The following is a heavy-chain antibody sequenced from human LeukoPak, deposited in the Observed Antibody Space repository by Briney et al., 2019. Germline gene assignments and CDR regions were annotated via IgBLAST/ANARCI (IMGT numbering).Heavy chain of an antibody. D-gene: IGHD3-3*01. V-gene: IGHV1-2*06. CDR3: ARDQGEGFLEWLLYRGYYYYYGMDV. CDR1: GYTFTGYY. CDR2: INPNSGGT. J-gene: IGHJ6*02. Sequence: ASVKVSCKASGYTFTGYYMHWVRQAPGQGLEWMGRINPNSGGTNYAQKFQGRVTMTRDTSISTAYMELSRLRSDDTAVYYCARDQGEGFLEWLLYRGYYYYYGMDVWGQGTTVTVS.